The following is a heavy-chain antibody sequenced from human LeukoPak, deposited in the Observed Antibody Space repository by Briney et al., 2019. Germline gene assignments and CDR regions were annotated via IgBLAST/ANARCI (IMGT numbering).Heavy chain of an antibody. CDR2: ISGGNSYI. J-gene: IGHJ3*02. CDR3: ARDLTRIPTDAFDI. D-gene: IGHD2-15*01. Sequence: SISGGNSYIYYADSVKGRFTISRDNAKNSVFLQMNSLRAEDTALYYCARDLTRIPTDAFDIWGQGTMVTVSS. V-gene: IGHV3-21*01.